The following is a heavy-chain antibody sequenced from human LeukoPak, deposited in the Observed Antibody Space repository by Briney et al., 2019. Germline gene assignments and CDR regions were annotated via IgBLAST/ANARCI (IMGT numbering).Heavy chain of an antibody. Sequence: SETLSLTCTVSGGSISSGGYYWSWIRQHPGKGLEWIGYIYYSGSTYYNPSLKSRVTISVDTSKNQFSLKLSSVTAADTAVYYCARAIAARPYGNFDYWGQGTLVTVSS. J-gene: IGHJ4*02. CDR3: ARAIAARPYGNFDY. V-gene: IGHV4-31*03. CDR2: IYYSGST. CDR1: GGSISSGGYY. D-gene: IGHD6-6*01.